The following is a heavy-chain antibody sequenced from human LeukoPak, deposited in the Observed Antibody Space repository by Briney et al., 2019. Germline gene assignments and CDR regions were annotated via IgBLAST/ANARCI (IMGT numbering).Heavy chain of an antibody. D-gene: IGHD2-2*02. J-gene: IGHJ5*02. CDR1: GYSISSGHY. Sequence: SETLPLTCTVSGYSISSGHYWGWIRQPPGKGLEWIGTMYHSRITYYNPSLKSRVTISVDTSNNQVSLNLRSVTAADTAVYYCARGYCSSTSCYTDVFDPWGQGTLVTVSS. CDR2: MYHSRIT. CDR3: ARGYCSSTSCYTDVFDP. V-gene: IGHV4-38-2*02.